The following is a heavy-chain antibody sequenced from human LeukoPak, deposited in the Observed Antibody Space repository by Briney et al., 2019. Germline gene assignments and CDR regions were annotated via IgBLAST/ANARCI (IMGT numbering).Heavy chain of an antibody. CDR3: ARGPEESLVVAAYAEYFQH. CDR1: GFTFSSYA. J-gene: IGHJ1*01. Sequence: GGSLRLSCAASGFTFSSYAMHWVRQAPGKGLEWVAVISYDGSNKYYADSVKGRFTISRDNSKNTLYLQMNSLRAEDTAVYYCARGPEESLVVAAYAEYFQHWGQGTLVTVSS. CDR2: ISYDGSNK. D-gene: IGHD2-15*01. V-gene: IGHV3-30*04.